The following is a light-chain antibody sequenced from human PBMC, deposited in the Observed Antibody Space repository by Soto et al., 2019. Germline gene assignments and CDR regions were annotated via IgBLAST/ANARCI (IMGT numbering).Light chain of an antibody. V-gene: IGKV1-39*01. CDR3: QQSHSTPYT. J-gene: IGKJ2*01. CDR2: AAS. CDR1: QNIKTY. Sequence: DIQMTQSPSSLSASVGDSVTITCRASQNIKTYLNWYQQKPGKAPNLLIYAASSLHSGVPSRFSGSGSGTDFTLTISSLQPEDFATYYCQQSHSTPYTFGQGTKLEIK.